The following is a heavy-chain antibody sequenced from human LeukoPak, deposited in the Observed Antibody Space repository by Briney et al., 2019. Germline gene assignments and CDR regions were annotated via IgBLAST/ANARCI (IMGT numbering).Heavy chain of an antibody. CDR3: ARGVGIAVAGTVDY. Sequence: GGSLRLSCAASGFTFSSYAMHWVRQAPGKGLEWVAVISYDGSNKYYADSVKGRFTISRDNSKNTLYLQMNSLRAEDTAVYYCARGVGIAVAGTVDYWGQGTLVTVSS. D-gene: IGHD6-19*01. CDR2: ISYDGSNK. V-gene: IGHV3-30-3*01. J-gene: IGHJ4*02. CDR1: GFTFSSYA.